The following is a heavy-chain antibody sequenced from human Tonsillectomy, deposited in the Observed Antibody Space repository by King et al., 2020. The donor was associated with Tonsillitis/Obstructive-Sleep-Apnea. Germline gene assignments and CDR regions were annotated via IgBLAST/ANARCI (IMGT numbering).Heavy chain of an antibody. V-gene: IGHV3-33*01. D-gene: IGHD4-23*01. Sequence: VQLVESGGGVVQPGRSLRLSCTASGFTFSGYGMHWVRQAPGKGLEWLAVIWNDGSKKYYADSVKGRFTISRDNSKTTLDLQMNSLRGEDTAVYYCARDLRYGGNSLVQHWGQGTLVTVSS. CDR2: IWNDGSKK. CDR1: GFTFSGYG. J-gene: IGHJ1*01. CDR3: ARDLRYGGNSLVQH.